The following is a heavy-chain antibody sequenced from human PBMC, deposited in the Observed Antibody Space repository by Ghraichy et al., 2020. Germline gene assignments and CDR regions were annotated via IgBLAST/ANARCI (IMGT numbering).Heavy chain of an antibody. CDR1: GFTFSSYA. Sequence: GGSLRLSCAASGFTFSSYAMSWVRQAPGKGLEWVSAISGSGGSTYYADSVKGRFTISRDNSKNTLYLQMNSLRAEDTAVYYCAKAYYYDSSGYYWPYYFEYWGQGTRVTVSS. J-gene: IGHJ4*02. D-gene: IGHD3-22*01. CDR3: AKAYYYDSSGYYWPYYFEY. CDR2: ISGSGGST. V-gene: IGHV3-23*01.